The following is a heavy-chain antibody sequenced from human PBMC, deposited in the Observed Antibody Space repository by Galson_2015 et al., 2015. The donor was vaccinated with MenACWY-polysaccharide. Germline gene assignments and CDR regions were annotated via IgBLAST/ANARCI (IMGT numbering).Heavy chain of an antibody. D-gene: IGHD6-13*01. Sequence: SLRLSCAGPGFNFGGNGLHWVRQAPGKGLEWVALIRNDGRKHYPDAVKGRFTISRDNSKNTLYLQMNSLRPEDTAVYYCARNPSRLDIAAASHWGQGALVSVSS. CDR3: ARNPSRLDIAAASH. CDR1: GFNFGGNG. CDR2: IRNDGRK. J-gene: IGHJ4*02. V-gene: IGHV3-30*02.